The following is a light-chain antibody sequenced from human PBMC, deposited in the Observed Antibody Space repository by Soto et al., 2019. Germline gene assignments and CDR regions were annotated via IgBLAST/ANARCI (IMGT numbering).Light chain of an antibody. V-gene: IGKV1-5*01. Sequence: DIQMTQSPSTLSASVGDRVTFTCLASQSISTWLAWYQQKPGKAPNLLIYDAFSLESRVPSRLSSSGSGTEFTLTISSLQPDDFATYYCQQYNSYPWTFGQGTKVEIK. CDR3: QQYNSYPWT. CDR2: DAF. CDR1: QSISTW. J-gene: IGKJ1*01.